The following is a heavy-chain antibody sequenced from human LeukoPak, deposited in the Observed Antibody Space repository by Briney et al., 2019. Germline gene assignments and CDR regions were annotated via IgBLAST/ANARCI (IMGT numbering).Heavy chain of an antibody. Sequence: SVKVSCKASGGTLSSYAISWVRQAPGQGLEWMGGIIPIFGTANYAQKFQGRVTITADESTSTAYMELSSLRSEDTAVYYCARDRYCSSTSCYGGNWFDPWGQGTLVTVSS. CDR1: GGTLSSYA. J-gene: IGHJ5*02. D-gene: IGHD2-2*01. CDR3: ARDRYCSSTSCYGGNWFDP. CDR2: IIPIFGTA. V-gene: IGHV1-69*13.